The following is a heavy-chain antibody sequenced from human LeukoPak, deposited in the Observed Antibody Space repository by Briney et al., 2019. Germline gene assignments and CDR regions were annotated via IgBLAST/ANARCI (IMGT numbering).Heavy chain of an antibody. V-gene: IGHV3-30*18. CDR2: ISYDGSNK. CDR1: GFTFSSYG. Sequence: PGRSLRLSCAASGFTFSSYGMHWVRQAPGKGLEWVAVISYDGSNKYYADSVKGRFTISRDNTKNTLYLQMNGLRAEHRAVYCCAKDVYSGSWYYFDYWGQGTLVTVSS. CDR3: AKDVYSGSWYYFDY. D-gene: IGHD6-13*01. J-gene: IGHJ4*02.